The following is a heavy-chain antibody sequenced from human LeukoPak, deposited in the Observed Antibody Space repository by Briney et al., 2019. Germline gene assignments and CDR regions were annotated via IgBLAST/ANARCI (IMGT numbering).Heavy chain of an antibody. V-gene: IGHV1-69*04. Sequence: ASVKVSCKASGGTFSSYAISWVRQAPGQGLEWMGRIIPILGIANYAQKFQGRVTITADKSTSTAYMELSSLRSGDTAVYYCAREQKRLLWFGELSKKTYYFDYWGQGTLVTVSS. J-gene: IGHJ4*02. D-gene: IGHD3-10*01. CDR2: IIPILGIA. CDR3: AREQKRLLWFGELSKKTYYFDY. CDR1: GGTFSSYA.